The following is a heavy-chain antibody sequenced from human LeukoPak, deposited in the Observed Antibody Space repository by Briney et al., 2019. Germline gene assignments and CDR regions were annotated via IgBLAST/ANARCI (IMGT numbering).Heavy chain of an antibody. CDR1: GGTFSSYA. J-gene: IGHJ4*02. V-gene: IGHV1-69*04. Sequence: SVKVSCKASGGTFSSYAISWVRQAPGQGLEWMGRIFPILGIANYAQKFQGRVTITADKSTSTAYMELSSLRSEDTAVYYCARSEMATITFGYWGQGTLVTVSS. D-gene: IGHD5-24*01. CDR2: IFPILGIA. CDR3: ARSEMATITFGY.